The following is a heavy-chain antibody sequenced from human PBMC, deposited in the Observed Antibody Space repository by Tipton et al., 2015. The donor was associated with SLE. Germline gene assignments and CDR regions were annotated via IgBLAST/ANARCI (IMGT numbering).Heavy chain of an antibody. V-gene: IGHV4-34*01. D-gene: IGHD3-16*02. CDR3: ARSNYDYIWGSYRASAAADAFDI. J-gene: IGHJ3*02. Sequence: TLSLTCAVYGGSLSGYYWSWIRQSPGKGLEWIGEINHSGSTNYNPSLKSRVTISVDTSKNQFSLKLSSVTAADTAVYYCARSNYDYIWGSYRASAAADAFDIWGQGTMVTVSS. CDR1: GGSLSGYY. CDR2: INHSGST.